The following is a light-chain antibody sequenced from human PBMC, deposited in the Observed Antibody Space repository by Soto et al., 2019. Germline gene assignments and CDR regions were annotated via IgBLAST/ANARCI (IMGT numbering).Light chain of an antibody. Sequence: QSVLTQPPSVSGAPGQRVTISCTGNRSNIGAGYEVHWYQQLPGTAPKLLIYGNNNRPSGVPDRFSGSRSGTSASLAITGLQAEDEADYYCQSYDTSLSGSVFGGGTKLTVL. J-gene: IGLJ2*01. CDR1: RSNIGAGYE. V-gene: IGLV1-40*01. CDR2: GNN. CDR3: QSYDTSLSGSV.